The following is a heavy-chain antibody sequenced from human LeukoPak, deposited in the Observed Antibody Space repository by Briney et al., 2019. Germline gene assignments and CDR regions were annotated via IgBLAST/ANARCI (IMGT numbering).Heavy chain of an antibody. CDR1: GYTFTGFY. V-gene: IGHV1-2*02. CDR3: AKDIYGAGSYSSLPGY. J-gene: IGHJ4*02. D-gene: IGHD3-10*01. Sequence: GASVKVSCKASGYTFTGFYLHWVRQAPGQGPEWMGWINTYSGGAHYAEKFQGRVTMTRGTSISTGYMELSRLTSDDAAVYYCAKDIYGAGSYSSLPGYWGQGTLVTVSS. CDR2: INTYSGGA.